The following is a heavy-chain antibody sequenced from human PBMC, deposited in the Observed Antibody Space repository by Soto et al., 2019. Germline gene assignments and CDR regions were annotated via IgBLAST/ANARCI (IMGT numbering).Heavy chain of an antibody. CDR3: ARATIIAARPLDH. CDR2: IDPSDSYA. J-gene: IGHJ4*02. Sequence: PGESLKISCKGFGYSFTNSWITWVRQMPGKGLEWMGKIDPSDSYADYSPSFQGHVTISADKSISTVFLHWSSLKASDTAIYYCARATIIAARPLDHWGQGTQVTVSS. V-gene: IGHV5-10-1*01. CDR1: GYSFTNSW. D-gene: IGHD6-6*01.